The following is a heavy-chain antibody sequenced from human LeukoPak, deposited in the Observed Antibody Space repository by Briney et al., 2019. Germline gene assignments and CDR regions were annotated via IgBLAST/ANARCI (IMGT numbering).Heavy chain of an antibody. V-gene: IGHV4-34*01. CDR2: INHSGST. J-gene: IGHJ6*03. CDR1: GGSFSGYY. Sequence: SETLSLTCAVYGGSFSGYYWSWIRQPPGKGLEWIGEINHSGSTNCNPSLKSRVTISVDTSKNQFSLKLSSVTAADTAVYYCAGSLGIVVVPAAHYYYYMDVWGKGTTVTVSS. CDR3: AGSLGIVVVPAAHYYYYMDV. D-gene: IGHD2-2*01.